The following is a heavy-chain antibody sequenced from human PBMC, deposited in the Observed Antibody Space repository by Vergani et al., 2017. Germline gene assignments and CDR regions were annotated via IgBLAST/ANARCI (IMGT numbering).Heavy chain of an antibody. V-gene: IGHV4-59*01. CDR3: ARVTDYDILTGRRQYYFDY. J-gene: IGHJ4*02. CDR2: IYYSGST. D-gene: IGHD3-9*01. CDR1: GGSISSYY. Sequence: QVQLQESGPGLVKPSETLSLTCTVSGGSISSYYWSWIRQPPGKGMEWIGYIYYSGSTNYNSSLTSRVTISVDTSKNQFSLKLSSVTAADTALYYCARVTDYDILTGRRQYYFDYWGQGTLVTVSS.